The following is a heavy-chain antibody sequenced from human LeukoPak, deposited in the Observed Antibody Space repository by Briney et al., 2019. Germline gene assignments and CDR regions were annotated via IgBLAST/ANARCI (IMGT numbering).Heavy chain of an antibody. CDR1: GYTFTSYG. D-gene: IGHD4-17*01. CDR3: ARDTTVTTGDY. V-gene: IGHV1-18*01. Sequence: ASVTVSCKASGYTFTSYGISWVRQAPGQGLEWMGWISAYNGNTNYAQKFQGRVTMTRDTSTSTVYMELSSLRSEDTAVYYCARDTTVTTGDYWGQGTLVTVSS. CDR2: ISAYNGNT. J-gene: IGHJ4*02.